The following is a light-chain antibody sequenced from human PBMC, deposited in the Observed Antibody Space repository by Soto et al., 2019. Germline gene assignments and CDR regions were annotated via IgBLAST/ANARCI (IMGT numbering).Light chain of an antibody. Sequence: QAVVTQEPSFSVSPGGTATLTCGLSSGSVSTSYYPSWYQQTPGQAPRTLIYSTNTRSSGVPYRFSGSILGNKAALTITGAQADDESDYYCVLYMGSGIGVFGGGTKLTVL. J-gene: IGLJ2*01. CDR3: VLYMGSGIGV. CDR1: SGSVSTSYY. CDR2: STN. V-gene: IGLV8-61*01.